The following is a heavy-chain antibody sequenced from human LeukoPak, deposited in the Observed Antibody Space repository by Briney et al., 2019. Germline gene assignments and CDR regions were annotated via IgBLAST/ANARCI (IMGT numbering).Heavy chain of an antibody. D-gene: IGHD6-19*01. Sequence: GGSLRLSCVGYGFTSSSYSMNWVRQAPGKGLEWISYISESSSTIYYADSVRGRFIISRDNAKNSLYLQMNSLRAEDTTAYYCARISAYGSDWRGYGMDVWGQGTTVTVSS. CDR3: ARISAYGSDWRGYGMDV. CDR1: GFTSSSYS. V-gene: IGHV3-48*01. CDR2: ISESSSTI. J-gene: IGHJ6*02.